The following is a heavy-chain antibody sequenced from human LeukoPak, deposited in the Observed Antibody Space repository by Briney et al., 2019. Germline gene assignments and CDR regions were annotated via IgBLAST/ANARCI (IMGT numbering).Heavy chain of an antibody. V-gene: IGHV4-34*01. CDR1: GGSLSGYY. J-gene: IGHJ4*02. Sequence: SETLSLTCAVYGGSLSGYYWSWIRQPPGKGLEWIGDINHSGSTNYNPSLKSRVTISVDTSKNQFALNVSSVTAADRAVYYCVRGRGCGYVSGGSCYAKFDYWAREPWSPSPQ. CDR3: VRGRGCGYVSGGSCYAKFDY. CDR2: INHSGST. D-gene: IGHD2-15*01.